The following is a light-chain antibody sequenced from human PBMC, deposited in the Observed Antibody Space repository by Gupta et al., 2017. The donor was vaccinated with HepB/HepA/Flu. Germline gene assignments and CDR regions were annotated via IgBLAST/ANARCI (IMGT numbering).Light chain of an antibody. CDR1: SSNIGASYD. CDR3: QSYDRSLGGSV. Sequence: QFVLTQPPSVSGAPGQEVTISCTGSSSNIGASYDVQWYQQLQGKAPKVLIYDSSNRPSGVPERFSGSKSGTSAPLAITGLQAEDEADYYCQSYDRSLGGSVFGGGTKVTVL. J-gene: IGLJ2*01. V-gene: IGLV1-40*01. CDR2: DSS.